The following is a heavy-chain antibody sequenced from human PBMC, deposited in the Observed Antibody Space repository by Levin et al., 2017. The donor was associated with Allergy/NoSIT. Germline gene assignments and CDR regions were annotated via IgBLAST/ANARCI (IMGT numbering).Heavy chain of an antibody. CDR3: GRDNYGSIDY. CDR1: GGSITNDIYY. J-gene: IGHJ4*02. V-gene: IGHV4-61*01. Sequence: SETLSLTCSVSGGSITNDIYYWSWIRQPPGTPLEWIGYLSYSGKTNNNYNPSLKSRVTISLDTSKNQFSLKMTSVTAADTAVYFCGRDNYGSIDYWGQGILVTVSS. CDR2: LSYSGKTNN. D-gene: IGHD3-10*01.